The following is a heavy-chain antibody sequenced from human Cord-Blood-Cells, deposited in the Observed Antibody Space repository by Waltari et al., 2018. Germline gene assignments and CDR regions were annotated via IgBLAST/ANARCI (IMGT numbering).Heavy chain of an antibody. CDR3: VRVRAAIRYFDL. CDR2: IYYSGST. V-gene: IGHV4-39*07. J-gene: IGHJ2*01. CDR1: GGSISSSSYY. D-gene: IGHD2-2*01. Sequence: QLQLQESGPGPVKPSETLSLTCTVSGGSISSSSYYWGWIRQPPGKGLEWIGSIYYSGSTYYNPSLKSRVTISVDTSKNQFSLKLSSVTAADTAVYYCVRVRAAIRYFDLWGRGTLVTVSS.